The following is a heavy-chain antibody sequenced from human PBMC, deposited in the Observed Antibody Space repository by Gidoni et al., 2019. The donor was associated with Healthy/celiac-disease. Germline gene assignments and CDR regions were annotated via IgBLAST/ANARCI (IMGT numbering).Heavy chain of an antibody. Sequence: EVQLVESGGGLVKPGGSLRLPCAASGVPFSSYSMNWVRQAPGKGLEWVSSIISSSSYIYYADSVKGRFTISRDNAKNSLYLQMNSLRAEDTAVYYCAAHPRQQLVRGWFDPWGQGTLVTVSS. D-gene: IGHD6-13*01. CDR1: GVPFSSYS. CDR2: IISSSSYI. V-gene: IGHV3-21*01. CDR3: AAHPRQQLVRGWFDP. J-gene: IGHJ5*02.